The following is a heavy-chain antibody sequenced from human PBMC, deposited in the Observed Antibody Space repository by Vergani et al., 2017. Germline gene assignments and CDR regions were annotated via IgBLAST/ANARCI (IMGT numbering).Heavy chain of an antibody. CDR1: GFIFSSYW. Sequence: EVQLVESGGGLVQPGGSLRLSCAASGFIFSSYWMHWVRQAPGKGLVWVSRINSDGSSTSYADSVKGRFTMSRDNAKNTVYLQMNSLRAEDTAVYYCARGLLQCSSTSCYYGWGQGTLVTVSS. V-gene: IGHV3-74*01. D-gene: IGHD2-2*01. J-gene: IGHJ4*02. CDR2: INSDGSST. CDR3: ARGLLQCSSTSCYYG.